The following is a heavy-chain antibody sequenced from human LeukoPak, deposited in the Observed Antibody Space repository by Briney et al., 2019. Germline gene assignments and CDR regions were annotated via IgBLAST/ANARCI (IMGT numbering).Heavy chain of an antibody. CDR3: AREPSGNFGQLVSSAEYFQH. D-gene: IGHD5/OR15-5a*01. Sequence: GGSLRLSCATSGFTFSNYAIHWVRQAPGKGLEWVADISFDGDNEYYADSVRGRFMIARDNSKNTVYLQMNSLTIEDTAVYYCAREPSGNFGQLVSSAEYFQHWGQGTRVTVSS. CDR2: ISFDGDNE. V-gene: IGHV3-30-3*01. CDR1: GFTFSNYA. J-gene: IGHJ1*01.